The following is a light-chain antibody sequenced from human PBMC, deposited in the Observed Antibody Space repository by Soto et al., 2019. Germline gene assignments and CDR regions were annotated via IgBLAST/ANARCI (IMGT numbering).Light chain of an antibody. CDR1: KDYLGDNT. CDR2: SYD. V-gene: IGLV1-44*01. Sequence: SVLTQPPSASGAPGQRVTISCSTNKDYLGDNTVNWYQHVPGTAPKLLIYSYDQRPSGVPDRFSGSRSGTSASLAISGLQSEDEADYYCAAWDATLDGYVFGTGTKVTVL. CDR3: AAWDATLDGYV. J-gene: IGLJ1*01.